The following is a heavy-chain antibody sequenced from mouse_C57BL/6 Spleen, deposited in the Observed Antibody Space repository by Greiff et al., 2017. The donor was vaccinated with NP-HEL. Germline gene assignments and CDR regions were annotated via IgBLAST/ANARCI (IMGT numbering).Heavy chain of an antibody. J-gene: IGHJ4*01. Sequence: VQLQQSGPGLVKPSQSLSLTCSVTGYSITSGYYWNWIRQFPGNKLEWMGYISYDGSNNYNPSLKNRISITRDTSKNQFFLKLNSVTTEDTATYYCARPIMVTTGDYAMDYWGQGTSVTVSS. CDR2: ISYDGSN. V-gene: IGHV3-6*01. CDR1: GYSITSGYY. D-gene: IGHD2-2*01. CDR3: ARPIMVTTGDYAMDY.